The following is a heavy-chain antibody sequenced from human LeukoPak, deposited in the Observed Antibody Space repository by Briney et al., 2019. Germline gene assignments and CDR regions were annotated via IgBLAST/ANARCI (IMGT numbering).Heavy chain of an antibody. Sequence: GGSLRLSCAASGFTFSSYAMSWVRQAPGKGLEWVSAVSGGGGSTYYADSVKGRFTVSRDNSKNTLNLQMNSLRAEDTAVYYCAKDRVVVPAATYYFDYWGQGTLVAVSS. CDR3: AKDRVVVPAATYYFDY. CDR1: GFTFSSYA. D-gene: IGHD2-2*01. V-gene: IGHV3-23*01. J-gene: IGHJ4*02. CDR2: VSGGGGST.